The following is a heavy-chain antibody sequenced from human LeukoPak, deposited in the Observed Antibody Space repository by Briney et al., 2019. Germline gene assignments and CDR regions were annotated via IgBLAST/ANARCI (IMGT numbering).Heavy chain of an antibody. CDR2: ISSSGSTI. CDR1: GFTFSDYY. D-gene: IGHD3-3*01. CDR3: ARDSSDFWSGYYIDY. Sequence: GGSLRLSCAASGFTFSDYYMSWIRQAPGKGLEWVSYISSSGSTIYYADSVKGRFTISRDNAKNSLYLQMNSLRAEDTAVYYCARDSSDFWSGYYIDYWGQGTLVTVSS. J-gene: IGHJ4*02. V-gene: IGHV3-11*04.